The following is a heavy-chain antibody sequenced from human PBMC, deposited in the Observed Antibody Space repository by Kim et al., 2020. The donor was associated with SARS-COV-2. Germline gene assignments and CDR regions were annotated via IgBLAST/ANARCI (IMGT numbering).Heavy chain of an antibody. J-gene: IGHJ4*02. D-gene: IGHD6-6*01. CDR3: ATLEYSSSSIFDY. V-gene: IGHV4-59*08. Sequence: NPSLKSRVTISVDTSKSQFALKLSAVTAADKAVYYCATLEYSSSSIFDYWGQGTLVTVSS.